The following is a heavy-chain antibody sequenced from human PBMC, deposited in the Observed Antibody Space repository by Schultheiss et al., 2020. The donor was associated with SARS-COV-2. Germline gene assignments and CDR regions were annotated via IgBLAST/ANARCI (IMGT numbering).Heavy chain of an antibody. V-gene: IGHV4-61*01. CDR1: GGSVSSGSYY. CDR2: IYYSGST. J-gene: IGHJ6*02. D-gene: IGHD2-15*01. Sequence: SETLSLTCTVSGGSVSSGSYYWSWIRQPPGKGLEWIGYIYYSGSTYYNPSLKSRVTISVDTSKNQFSLKLSSVTAADTAVYYCARGAGGYCSGGSCYSYHYYGMDVWGQGTTVTVSS. CDR3: ARGAGGYCSGGSCYSYHYYGMDV.